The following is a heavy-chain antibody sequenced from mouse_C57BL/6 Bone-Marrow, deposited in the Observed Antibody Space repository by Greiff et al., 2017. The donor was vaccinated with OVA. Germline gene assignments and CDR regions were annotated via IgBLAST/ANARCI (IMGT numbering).Heavy chain of an antibody. Sequence: EVQLVESGGDLVKPGGSLKLSCAASGFTFSGYSMSWVRQTPEKRLEWVATISAGGSYTYHPDNVKGRFTISRDNAKNTLYLQMSHLKSEDTAMYCCGGGGITGPHYWGEGTTVTVSS. CDR3: GGGGITGPHY. CDR2: ISAGGSYT. J-gene: IGHJ2*01. D-gene: IGHD1-1*01. CDR1: GFTFSGYS. V-gene: IGHV5-4*01.